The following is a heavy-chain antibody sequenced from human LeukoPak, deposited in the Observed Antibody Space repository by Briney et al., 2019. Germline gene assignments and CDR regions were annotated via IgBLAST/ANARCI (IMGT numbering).Heavy chain of an antibody. V-gene: IGHV4-4*02. J-gene: IGHJ4*02. D-gene: IGHD2-2*01. CDR3: ARSPTKRVPEDY. CDR2: IFHSGST. CDR1: SGSIFSSNW. Sequence: SETLSLTCAVSSGSIFSSNWWSWVRQPPGKGLEWIGQIFHSGSTSYSPSLKSRVTISVDKSKNQFSLRLTSVTAADTAVYYCARSPTKRVPEDYWGQGTLVTVSS.